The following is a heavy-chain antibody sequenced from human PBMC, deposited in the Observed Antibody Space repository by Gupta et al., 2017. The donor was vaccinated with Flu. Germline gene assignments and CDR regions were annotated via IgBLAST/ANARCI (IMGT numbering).Heavy chain of an antibody. Sequence: QVQLVQSGAEVKKPGASVILSCKPSGYIFTKYSIYWVRQAPGQRLEWMGRINAANVDTKYSQKFQGRVTFFRETSATTAYMELGSLRSEDTAVYYCARAGYSSGWTEVFDYWGRGTLVTVSS. D-gene: IGHD6-19*01. CDR3: ARAGYSSGWTEVFDY. CDR1: GYIFTKYS. V-gene: IGHV1-3*01. J-gene: IGHJ4*02. CDR2: INAANVDT.